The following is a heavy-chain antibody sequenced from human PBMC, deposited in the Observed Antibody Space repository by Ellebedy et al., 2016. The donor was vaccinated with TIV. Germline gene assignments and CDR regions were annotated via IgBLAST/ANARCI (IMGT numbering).Heavy chain of an antibody. J-gene: IGHJ6*04. Sequence: GESLKISCVVSGFTVSNNYMTWVRQAPGKGLEWVSVIFSDGSTYYADSVKGRFTISRDNFKNILSLQMNSLRAEDTAVYYCARDSPLDYDFRAVWGKGTTVTVSS. V-gene: IGHV3-53*01. CDR2: IFSDGST. D-gene: IGHD3-3*01. CDR1: GFTVSNNY. CDR3: ARDSPLDYDFRAV.